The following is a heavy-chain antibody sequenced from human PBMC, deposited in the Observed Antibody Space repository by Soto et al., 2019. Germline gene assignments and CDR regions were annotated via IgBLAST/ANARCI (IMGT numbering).Heavy chain of an antibody. V-gene: IGHV1-18*01. D-gene: IGHD2-2*01. CDR1: GYTFTSYV. Sequence: ASVKVSCKASGYTFTSYVISWVRQAPGQGLEWMGWISAYNGNTNYAQKLQGRVTMTTDTSTSTAYMELRSLRSDDTAVYYCARSRVPAAHDAFDIWGQGTMVTVSS. J-gene: IGHJ3*02. CDR2: ISAYNGNT. CDR3: ARSRVPAAHDAFDI.